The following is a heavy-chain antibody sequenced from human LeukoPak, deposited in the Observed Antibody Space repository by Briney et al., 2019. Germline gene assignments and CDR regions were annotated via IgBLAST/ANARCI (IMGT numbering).Heavy chain of an antibody. CDR3: ARGRGVTRLFGY. J-gene: IGHJ4*02. CDR2: IDHSGST. D-gene: IGHD4-23*01. Sequence: PSETLSLTCAVYGGSFSGYYFSWIRQPPGKGLEWIGEIDHSGSTNYNPSLKSRVTISVDTSKNQFSLKLSSVTAADTAVYYCARGRGVTRLFGYWGQGTLVTVSS. CDR1: GGSFSGYY. V-gene: IGHV4-34*01.